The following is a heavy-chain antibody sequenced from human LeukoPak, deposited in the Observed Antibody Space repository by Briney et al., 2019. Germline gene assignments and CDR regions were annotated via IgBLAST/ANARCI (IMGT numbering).Heavy chain of an antibody. J-gene: IGHJ4*02. CDR2: IYYSGST. V-gene: IGHV4-31*03. CDR3: AREGLVGATRVFDY. D-gene: IGHD1-26*01. Sequence: SETLSLTCSVSGASMRGAGYSWFWIRQFPGKGLEWIGYIYYSGSTAYNPSLKSRVAISLDTSENQFSLNLTSVTAADTAVYYCAREGLVGATRVFDYWGQGTLVTVSS. CDR1: GASMRGAGYS.